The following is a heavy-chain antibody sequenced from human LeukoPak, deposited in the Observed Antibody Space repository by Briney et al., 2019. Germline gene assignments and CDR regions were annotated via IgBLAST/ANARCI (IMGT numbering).Heavy chain of an antibody. J-gene: IGHJ5*01. Sequence: PGGSLRLSCAASGFTFSSYAMNWVRQAPGKGLQWVSALSGSGGSTYYADPVKGRFTISRDNSKNTLYLQMSSLRAEDTAVYFCAKAPREYCSSTSCPNWFDSWGQGTLVTASS. D-gene: IGHD2-2*01. CDR1: GFTFSSYA. CDR2: LSGSGGST. V-gene: IGHV3-23*01. CDR3: AKAPREYCSSTSCPNWFDS.